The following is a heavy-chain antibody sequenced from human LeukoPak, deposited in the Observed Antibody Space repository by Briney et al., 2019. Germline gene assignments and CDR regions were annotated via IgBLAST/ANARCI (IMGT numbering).Heavy chain of an antibody. CDR1: GFTFSSYA. CDR3: ARPETCYDILTGYYLPGIDY. V-gene: IGHV3-30*04. J-gene: IGHJ4*02. CDR2: ISYDGSNK. Sequence: GGSLRPSCAASGFTFSSYAMHWVRQAPGKGLEWVAVISYDGSNKYYADSVKGRFTISRDNSKNTLYLQMNSLRAEDTAVYYCARPETCYDILTGYYLPGIDYWGQGTLVTVSS. D-gene: IGHD3-9*01.